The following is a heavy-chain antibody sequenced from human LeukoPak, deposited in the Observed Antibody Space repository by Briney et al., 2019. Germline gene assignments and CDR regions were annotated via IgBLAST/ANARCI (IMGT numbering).Heavy chain of an antibody. CDR3: ARDGDPTAYFDY. V-gene: IGHV3-21*01. Sequence: PGGSLRLSCAASGFTFSSYSMNWVRQAPGKGLEWVSSISSSSSYIYYADSVKGRFTISRDNAKNSLYLQMNSLRAEDTAVYYCARDGDPTAYFDYWGQGTLVTVSS. D-gene: IGHD7-27*01. J-gene: IGHJ4*02. CDR1: GFTFSSYS. CDR2: ISSSSSYI.